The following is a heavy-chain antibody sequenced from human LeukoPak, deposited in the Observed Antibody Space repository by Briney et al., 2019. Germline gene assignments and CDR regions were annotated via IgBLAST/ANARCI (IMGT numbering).Heavy chain of an antibody. V-gene: IGHV3-23*01. CDR1: GFTFSSYA. J-gene: IGHJ4*02. CDR2: ISGSGGST. Sequence: GGSLRLSCAASGFTFSSYAMNWVRQAPGKGLEWVSTISGSGGSTYYADSVKGRFTISRDNSKNTLYLQMNSLRAEDTAVYYCAKDQDPYSSSWYSNWGQGTLVTVSS. CDR3: AKDQDPYSSSWYSN. D-gene: IGHD6-13*01.